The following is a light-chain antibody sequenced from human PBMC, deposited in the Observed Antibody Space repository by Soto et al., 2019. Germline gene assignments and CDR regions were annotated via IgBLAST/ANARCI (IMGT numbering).Light chain of an antibody. J-gene: IGLJ1*01. Sequence: QSALTQPPSVSGAPGQRVTISCTGSSSNIGAGYDVHWYQQLPGTAPKVLIYGNSNRPSGVPDRFSGSKSGTSASLAITGLQAGDEADYYCQSYDSSLSAHIHVFGSGTKLTVL. CDR3: QSYDSSLSAHIHV. CDR2: GNS. V-gene: IGLV1-40*01. CDR1: SSNIGAGYD.